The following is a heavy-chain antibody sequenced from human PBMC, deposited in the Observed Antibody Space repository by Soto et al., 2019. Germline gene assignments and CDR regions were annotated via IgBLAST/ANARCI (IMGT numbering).Heavy chain of an antibody. J-gene: IGHJ4*02. D-gene: IGHD3-22*01. Sequence: EVQLVQSGAEVKKAGGSLKISCQGSGYTFSNYWIAWVRQMPGKGLEWMGIIYPGDSDTRYSPSFQGQVTMSADKYSSTAYLQWSSLKASDTGIYYCARQGGKYYYDRRAYYESWGQGTPVTVSS. CDR1: GYTFSNYW. V-gene: IGHV5-51*01. CDR2: IYPGDSDT. CDR3: ARQGGKYYYDRRAYYES.